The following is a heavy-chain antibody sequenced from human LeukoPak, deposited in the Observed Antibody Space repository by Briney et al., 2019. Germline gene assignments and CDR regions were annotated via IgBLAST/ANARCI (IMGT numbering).Heavy chain of an antibody. CDR1: GGSISSSSYC. D-gene: IGHD5-18*01. CDR3: ARYSYGYRYYFDY. V-gene: IGHV4-39*01. J-gene: IGHJ4*02. Sequence: SETLSLTCTVSGGSISSSSYCWGWIRQPPGKGLEWIGSIYYSGSNYYNPSLKSRVTISVDTSKNQFSLKLSSVTAADTAVYYCARYSYGYRYYFDYWGQGTLVTVSS. CDR2: IYYSGSN.